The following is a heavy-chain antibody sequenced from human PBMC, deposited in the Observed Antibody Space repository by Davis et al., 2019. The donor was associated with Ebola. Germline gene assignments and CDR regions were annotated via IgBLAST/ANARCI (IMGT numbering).Heavy chain of an antibody. CDR3: ARGFALWFRNDY. Sequence: SVKVFCKASGGTFSSYAISWVRQAPGQGLEWMGGIIPIFGTANYAQKFQGRVTITADESTSTAYMELSSLRSEDTAVYYCARGFALWFRNDYWGQGTLVTVSS. J-gene: IGHJ4*02. CDR2: IIPIFGTA. D-gene: IGHD3-10*01. CDR1: GGTFSSYA. V-gene: IGHV1-69*13.